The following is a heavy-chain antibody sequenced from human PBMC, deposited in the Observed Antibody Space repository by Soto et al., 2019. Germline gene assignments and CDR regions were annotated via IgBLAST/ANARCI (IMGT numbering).Heavy chain of an antibody. CDR2: ISCSGST. J-gene: IGHJ4*02. D-gene: IGHD3-22*01. CDR1: GGSISSGGYY. V-gene: IGHV4-31*03. Sequence: QVQLQESGPGLVKPSQTLSLTCTVSGGSISSGGYYWSWIRQHPGKGLEWIGYISCSGSTYYNPSLKSRVTISVDTSKNRFSLKLSSVTAADTAVYYCARVGLVVNSLEYWGQGTLVTVSS. CDR3: ARVGLVVNSLEY.